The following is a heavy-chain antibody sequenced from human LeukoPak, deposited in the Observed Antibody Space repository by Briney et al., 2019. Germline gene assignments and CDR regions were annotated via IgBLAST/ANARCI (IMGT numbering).Heavy chain of an antibody. D-gene: IGHD2-8*01. CDR3: ARGIVLMAYASFDY. CDR2: INPNSGGT. J-gene: IGHJ4*02. V-gene: IGHV1-2*02. Sequence: ASVTVSRKASGYTFTGCYMHWVRQAPAQGLEWVEWINPNSGGTNYAQKLQGRVTTTRNTSFSTAYMELSRLRSDDTAVYYCARGIVLMAYASFDYWGQGTLVTVSS. CDR1: GYTFTGCY.